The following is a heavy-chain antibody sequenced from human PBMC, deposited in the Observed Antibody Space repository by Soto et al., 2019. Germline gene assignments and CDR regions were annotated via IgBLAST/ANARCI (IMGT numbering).Heavy chain of an antibody. V-gene: IGHV3-7*01. CDR2: IKQDGSEK. D-gene: IGHD4-4*01. CDR3: PRGKANDYSKNYYYYYMAV. CDR1: GFTFSSYW. Sequence: EVQLVESGGGLVQPGGSLRLSCAASGFTFSSYWMSWVRQAPGKGLEWVANIKQDGSEKYYVDSVKGRFTISRDNAKNSLYLKMNRLRAEDTAVYYCPRGKANDYSKNYYYYYMAVWGKGTTMMVSS. J-gene: IGHJ6*03.